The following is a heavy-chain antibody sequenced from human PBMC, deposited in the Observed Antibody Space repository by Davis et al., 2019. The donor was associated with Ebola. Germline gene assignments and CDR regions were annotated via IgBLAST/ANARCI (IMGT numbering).Heavy chain of an antibody. J-gene: IGHJ4*02. CDR2: ISSSGSTI. CDR1: GFTFSSYE. V-gene: IGHV3-48*03. CDR3: ARLIAVAGSAPFDY. D-gene: IGHD6-19*01. Sequence: GESLKISCAASGFTFSSYEMNWVRQAPGKGLEWVSYISSSGSTIYYADSVKGRFTISRDNAKNSLYLQMNSLRAEDTAVYYCARLIAVAGSAPFDYWGQGTLVTVSS.